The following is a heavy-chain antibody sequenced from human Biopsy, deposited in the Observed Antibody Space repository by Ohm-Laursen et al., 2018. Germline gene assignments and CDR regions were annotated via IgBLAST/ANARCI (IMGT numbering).Heavy chain of an antibody. D-gene: IGHD2-2*01. J-gene: IGHJ3*01. V-gene: IGHV3-7*01. CDR1: GFTFADYW. CDR2: IKQDGSEK. CDR3: ARPKSRRALDV. Sequence: SLRLSCAASGFTFADYWMNWVRRAPGKGLEWVANIKQDGSEKNYVDSVKGRFTITRDNANNSLYLQMNSLRVEDTAVYYCARPKSRRALDVGGQGTMVTVSS.